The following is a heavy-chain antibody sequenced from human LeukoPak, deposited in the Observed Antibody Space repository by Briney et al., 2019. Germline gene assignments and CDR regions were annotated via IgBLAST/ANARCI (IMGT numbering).Heavy chain of an antibody. Sequence: GASLRLSCAASGFTVSSNYMSWVRQAPGKGLEWVSVIYSSGSTYYGDSVKGRFTISRDNSKNTLYLQMNSLRAEDTAVFYCALGYSYGCFDYWGQGTLVTVSS. CDR3: ALGYSYGCFDY. D-gene: IGHD5-18*01. J-gene: IGHJ4*02. CDR2: IYSSGST. V-gene: IGHV3-53*01. CDR1: GFTVSSNY.